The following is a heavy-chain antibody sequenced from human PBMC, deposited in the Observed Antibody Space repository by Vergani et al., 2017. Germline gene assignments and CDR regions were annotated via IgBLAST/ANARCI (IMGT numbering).Heavy chain of an antibody. CDR1: GFTFSSYS. Sequence: EVQLVESGGGLVKPGGSLRLSCAASGFTFSSYSMNWVRQAPGKGLEWVSSISSSSSYIYYADSVKGRFTISRDNAKNSLYLQMNSLRAEDTAVYYCAGDTYDRYSSGWYLGGYTARHNWFDPWGQGTLVTVSS. D-gene: IGHD6-19*01. J-gene: IGHJ5*02. CDR2: ISSSSSYI. CDR3: AGDTYDRYSSGWYLGGYTARHNWFDP. V-gene: IGHV3-21*01.